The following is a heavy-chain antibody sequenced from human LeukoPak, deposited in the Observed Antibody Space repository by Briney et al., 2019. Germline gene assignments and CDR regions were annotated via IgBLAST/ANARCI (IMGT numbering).Heavy chain of an antibody. CDR3: ARPFIAAAENTDY. J-gene: IGHJ4*02. Sequence: PSETLSLTCTVSGGSISSSSYYWGWIRQPPGKGLEWIGSTYYSGSTYYNPSLKSRVTISVDTSKNQFSLKLSSVTAADTAVYYCARPFIAAAENTDYWGQGTLVTVSS. CDR2: TYYSGST. D-gene: IGHD6-13*01. V-gene: IGHV4-39*01. CDR1: GGSISSSSYY.